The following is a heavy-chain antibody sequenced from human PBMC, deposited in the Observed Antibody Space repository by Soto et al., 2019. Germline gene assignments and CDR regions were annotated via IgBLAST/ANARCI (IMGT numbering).Heavy chain of an antibody. CDR3: ARVESRVVTPPNYMDV. V-gene: IGHV3-66*01. CDR2: IYSGGST. D-gene: IGHD3-22*01. J-gene: IGHJ6*03. Sequence: PGGSLRLSCAASGFNVSSNYMSWIRQAQGKGLEWVSVIYSGGSTYYADSVKGRFTISRDNSKNTLYLQMNSLRAEDTAVYYCARVESRVVTPPNYMDVWGKGTTVTVSS. CDR1: GFNVSSNY.